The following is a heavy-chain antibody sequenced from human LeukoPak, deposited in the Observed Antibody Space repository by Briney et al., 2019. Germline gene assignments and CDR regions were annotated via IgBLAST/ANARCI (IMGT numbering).Heavy chain of an antibody. D-gene: IGHD3-9*01. J-gene: IGHJ4*02. Sequence: ASVKVSCKASGYTFTSYGISWVRQAPGQGLEWMGWISAYNGNTNYAQKLQGRDTMTTDTSTSTAYMELSRLRSDDTAVFYCARVAHNYDLLTGYYPYLDYFDFWGQGTLVTVSS. CDR2: ISAYNGNT. CDR1: GYTFTSYG. CDR3: ARVAHNYDLLTGYYPYLDYFDF. V-gene: IGHV1-18*01.